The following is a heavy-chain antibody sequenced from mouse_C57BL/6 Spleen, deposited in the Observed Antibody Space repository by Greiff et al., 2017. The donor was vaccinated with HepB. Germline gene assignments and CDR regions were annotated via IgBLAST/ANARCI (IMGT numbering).Heavy chain of an antibody. D-gene: IGHD1-1*01. CDR2: INPSNGGT. Sequence: QVQLKQPGTELVKPGASVKLSCKASGYTFTSYWMHWVKQRPGQGLEWIGNINPSNGGTNYNEKFKSKATLTVDKSSSTAYMQLSSLTSEDSAVYYCAREGYYYGSDYAMDYWGQGTSVTVSS. J-gene: IGHJ4*01. CDR1: GYTFTSYW. V-gene: IGHV1-53*01. CDR3: AREGYYYGSDYAMDY.